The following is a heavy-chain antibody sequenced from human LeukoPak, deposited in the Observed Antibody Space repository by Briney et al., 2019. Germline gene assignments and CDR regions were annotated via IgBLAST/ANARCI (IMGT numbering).Heavy chain of an antibody. CDR2: ISWNSGSI. D-gene: IGHD3-10*01. CDR1: GFTFDDYA. Sequence: PGRSLRLSCAASGFTFDDYAMHWVRHAPGKGLEWVSGISWNSGSIGYADSVKGRFTISRDNAKNSLYLQMNSLRAEDTALYYCAKDYYGSGDDAFDIWGQGTMVTVSS. J-gene: IGHJ3*02. V-gene: IGHV3-9*01. CDR3: AKDYYGSGDDAFDI.